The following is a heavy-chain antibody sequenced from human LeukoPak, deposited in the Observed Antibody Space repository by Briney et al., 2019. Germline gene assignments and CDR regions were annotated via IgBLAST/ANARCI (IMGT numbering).Heavy chain of an antibody. CDR1: GYTFSSYG. CDR2: ISGYNGNT. J-gene: IGHJ3*02. Sequence: ASVKVSCKASGYTFSSYGISWVRQAPGQGLEWMGWISGYNGNTNSAQKLQGRVSMTTDISTSTAYVELRSLRSDDTAVYYCARDRSPDFWSGDYRDAFDIWGQGTMVTVSS. V-gene: IGHV1-18*01. CDR3: ARDRSPDFWSGDYRDAFDI. D-gene: IGHD3-3*01.